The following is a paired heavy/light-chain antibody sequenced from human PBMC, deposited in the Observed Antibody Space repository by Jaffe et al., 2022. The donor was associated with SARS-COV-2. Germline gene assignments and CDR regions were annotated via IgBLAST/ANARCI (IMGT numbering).Heavy chain of an antibody. V-gene: IGHV3-7*03. CDR1: GFTFSDYW. CDR2: INQDGSEK. D-gene: IGHD1-20*01. J-gene: IGHJ4*02. CDR3: AIDRRADNWNDGRFDY. Sequence: EVQLVESGGGLDQPGGSLRLSCATSGFTFSDYWMNWFRQAPGKGLAWVGNINQDGSEKNYVDSVKGRFTISRDNAKNSLYLHMNSLRADDTAVYYCAIDRRADNWNDGRFDYWGRGTLVTFSS.
Light chain of an antibody. CDR3: QQYQSYPFT. CDR2: AAS. V-gene: IGKV1-16*02. Sequence: DIQMTQSPSSVSASVGDRVTIACRASQGINNNLAWFQQRPGKAPKSLIYAASRLHSGVPSKFSGSGSGADFTLIISSLQPEDFATYYCQQYQSYPFTFGGGTKVEIK. J-gene: IGKJ4*01. CDR1: QGINNN.